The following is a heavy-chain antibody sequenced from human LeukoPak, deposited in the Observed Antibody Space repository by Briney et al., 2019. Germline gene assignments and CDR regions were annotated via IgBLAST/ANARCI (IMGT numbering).Heavy chain of an antibody. CDR1: GFTFSYYA. CDR3: ARGAVAVAGPVDY. CDR2: ITGSGGST. D-gene: IGHD6-19*01. J-gene: IGHJ4*02. V-gene: IGHV3-23*01. Sequence: GGSLRLSCAASGFTFSYYAMCWVRQAPGKGLEWVSGITGSGGSTYISGSVRGRFTISRDNSKSALYLQMNSLRPEDTAVYYCARGAVAVAGPVDYWGQGTLVTVSS.